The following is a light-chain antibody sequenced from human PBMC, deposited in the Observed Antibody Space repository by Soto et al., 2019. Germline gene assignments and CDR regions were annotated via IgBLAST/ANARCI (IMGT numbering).Light chain of an antibody. CDR1: QSVSSSY. CDR2: GAS. CDR3: QQYGSSWIT. Sequence: EIVLTQSPGTLSLSPGERATLSCRASQSVSSSYLAWCQQKPGQAPRLLIYGASSRATGIPDRFSGSGSGTDFTLTISRLEPEDFAVCYCQQYGSSWITFGQGTRLEIK. V-gene: IGKV3-20*01. J-gene: IGKJ5*01.